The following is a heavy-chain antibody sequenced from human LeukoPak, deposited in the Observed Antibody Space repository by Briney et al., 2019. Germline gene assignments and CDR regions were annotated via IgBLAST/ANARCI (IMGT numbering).Heavy chain of an antibody. CDR2: IYSGGST. Sequence: GGSLRLSCAASGFTVSSNYMSWVRQAPGKGLEWVSVIYSGGSTYYADSVKGRFTISRDNSKNTLYLQMNSLRAEDTAVYYCARTDSYDSSGYPFDYWGQGTLVTVSS. J-gene: IGHJ4*02. CDR3: ARTDSYDSSGYPFDY. V-gene: IGHV3-66*01. D-gene: IGHD3-22*01. CDR1: GFTVSSNY.